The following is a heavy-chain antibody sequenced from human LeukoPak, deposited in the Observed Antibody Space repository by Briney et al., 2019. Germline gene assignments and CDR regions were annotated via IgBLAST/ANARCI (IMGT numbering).Heavy chain of an antibody. CDR1: GFTFSSYE. CDR3: ARDWGGGTHDY. Sequence: GGSLRLSCAASGFTFSSYEMNWVRQAPGKGLEWVSYISNSGSTIYHADSVKGRFTISRDNAKNSLYLQTNSLRAEDTAVYYCARDWGGGTHDYWGQGTLVTVSS. V-gene: IGHV3-48*03. CDR2: ISNSGSTI. D-gene: IGHD3-10*01. J-gene: IGHJ4*02.